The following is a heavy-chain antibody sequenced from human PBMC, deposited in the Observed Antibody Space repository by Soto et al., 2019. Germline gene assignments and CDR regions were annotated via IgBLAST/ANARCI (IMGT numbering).Heavy chain of an antibody. CDR3: ARAVVTAFDS. D-gene: IGHD2-21*02. J-gene: IGHJ4*02. V-gene: IGHV1-69*01. Sequence: QVQLVQSGAEVKKPGSSVKVSCQASGSSFSTSFISWVRQAPGQGLEWIGGIIRLFSSVNYAPIFQGRVTITPDECTSTAYLELGSLKYDDMAVYYCARAVVTAFDSWGQGTLVTVYS. CDR2: IIRLFSSV. CDR1: GSSFSTSF.